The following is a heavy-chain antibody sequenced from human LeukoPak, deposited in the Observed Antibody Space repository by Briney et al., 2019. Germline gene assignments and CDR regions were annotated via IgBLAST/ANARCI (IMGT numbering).Heavy chain of an antibody. J-gene: IGHJ4*02. V-gene: IGHV3-23*01. D-gene: IGHD1-14*01. Sequence: PGGSLRLSCAPSGSTFSRYAMRWVRQAPGKGLEWVSAISGSGGSTYYADSVKGRFTISRDNSKNTLYLQMNSLRAEDTAVYYCANSPEGHFDYWGQGTLVTVSS. CDR2: ISGSGGST. CDR1: GSTFSRYA. CDR3: ANSPEGHFDY.